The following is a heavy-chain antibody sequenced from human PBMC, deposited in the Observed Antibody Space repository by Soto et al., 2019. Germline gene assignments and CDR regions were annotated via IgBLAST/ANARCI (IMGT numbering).Heavy chain of an antibody. CDR2: INPNSGGT. CDR3: ARDNIVGATTYHAFDI. J-gene: IGHJ3*02. V-gene: IGHV1-2*04. Sequence: ASVKVSCKASGYTFTGYYMHWVRQAPGQGLEWMGWINPNSGGTNYAQKFQGWVTMTRDTSISTAYMELSRLRSDDTAVYYCARDNIVGATTYHAFDIWGQGTMVTVSS. D-gene: IGHD1-26*01. CDR1: GYTFTGYY.